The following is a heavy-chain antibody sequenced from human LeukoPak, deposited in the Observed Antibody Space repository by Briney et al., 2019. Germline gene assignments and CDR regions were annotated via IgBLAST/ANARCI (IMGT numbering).Heavy chain of an antibody. CDR1: GETVTSDA. CDR3: ARLSGYSYGASYFDY. V-gene: IGHV1-3*01. D-gene: IGHD5-18*01. CDR2: INAGNGNT. Sequence: AAVKVSCKASGETVTSDAMHGVRQAPGQRLEWMGWINAGNGNTKYSQKFQGRVTITRDTSASTAYMELSSLRSEDTAVYYCARLSGYSYGASYFDYWGQGTLVTVSS. J-gene: IGHJ4*02.